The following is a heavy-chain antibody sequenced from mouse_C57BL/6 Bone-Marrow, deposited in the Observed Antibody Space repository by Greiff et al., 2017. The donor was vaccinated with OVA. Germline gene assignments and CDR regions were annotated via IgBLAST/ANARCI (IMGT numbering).Heavy chain of an antibody. CDR1: GYAFTNYL. J-gene: IGHJ2*01. V-gene: IGHV1-54*01. CDR3: ARKGAYSNWGY. Sequence: QVQLQQSGAELVRPGTSVKVSCKASGYAFTNYLIEWVKQRPGQGLEWIGVINPGSGGTNYNEKFKGKATLTADKSSSTAYMQLSSLTSEDSAVYFCARKGAYSNWGYWGQGTTLTVSS. CDR2: INPGSGGT. D-gene: IGHD2-5*01.